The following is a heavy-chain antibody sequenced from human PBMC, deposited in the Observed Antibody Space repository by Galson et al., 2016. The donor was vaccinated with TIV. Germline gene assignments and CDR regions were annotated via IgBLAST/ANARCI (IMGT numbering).Heavy chain of an antibody. V-gene: IGHV1-69*04. D-gene: IGHD2-15*01. CDR2: IIPIIGMT. CDR3: ATLVEADTTFDY. Sequence: SVKVSCKASGCTFSNYAIRWVRQAPGQGLEWMGRIIPIIGMTNYAQKFQGRLTITADTSTSTAYMELSSLRYEDTAVYYCATLVEADTTFDYWGQGTLVTVSS. CDR1: GCTFSNYA. J-gene: IGHJ4*02.